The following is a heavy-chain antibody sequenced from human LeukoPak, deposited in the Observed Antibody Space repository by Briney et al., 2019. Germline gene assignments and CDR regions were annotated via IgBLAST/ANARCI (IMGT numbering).Heavy chain of an antibody. CDR1: GFTFSSYA. D-gene: IGHD6-13*01. CDR3: ARDTDSWYFDY. CDR2: ISYDRSNK. Sequence: PGGSLRLSCAASGFTFSSYAMHWVRQAPGKGLEWVAIISYDRSNKYYADSVKGRFTISRDNSKNTLYLQMNSLRAEDTAVYYCARDTDSWYFDYWGQGTLVTVSS. J-gene: IGHJ4*02. V-gene: IGHV3-30*04.